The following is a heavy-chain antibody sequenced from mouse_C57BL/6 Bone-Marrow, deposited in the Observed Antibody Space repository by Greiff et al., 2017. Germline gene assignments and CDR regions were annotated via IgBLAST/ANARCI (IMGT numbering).Heavy chain of an antibody. D-gene: IGHD1-1*01. CDR2: RWSGGST. CDR1: GFSLTSYG. J-gene: IGHJ4*01. CDR3: ANKGSSYDYYAMDY. V-gene: IGHV2-5*01. Sequence: QVQLKESGPGLVQPSQSLSIPCTVSGFSLTSYGVHWVRQSPGKGLGWLGVRWSGGSTDYNAAFMSRLSITKDNSKSQVFFQMNSLQADDTAIYYCANKGSSYDYYAMDYWGQGTSVTVSS.